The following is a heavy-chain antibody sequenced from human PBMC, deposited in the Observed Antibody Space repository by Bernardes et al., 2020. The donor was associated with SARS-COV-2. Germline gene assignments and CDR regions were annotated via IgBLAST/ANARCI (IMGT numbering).Heavy chain of an antibody. CDR2: IKQDGSEK. CDR1: GFTFSSYW. D-gene: IGHD6-13*01. J-gene: IGHJ4*02. Sequence: GGTLRLSCAASGFTFSSYWMSWVRKAPGKGLEWVANIKQDGSEKYYVDSVKGRFTISRDNAKNSLYLQMNSLRAEDTAVYYCASCHSSSWYFDYWGQGTLVTVSS. V-gene: IGHV3-7*05. CDR3: ASCHSSSWYFDY.